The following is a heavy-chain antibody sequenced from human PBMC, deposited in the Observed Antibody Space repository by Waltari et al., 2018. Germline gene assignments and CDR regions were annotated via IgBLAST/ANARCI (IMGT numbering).Heavy chain of an antibody. D-gene: IGHD6-13*01. CDR1: GGSISSGGYY. V-gene: IGHV4-31*03. CDR3: ARVIAAGTLPLKAGIVDY. Sequence: QVQLQESGPGLVKPSPTLSLTCTVSGGSISSGGYYWSWIRQHPGKGLEWIGYIYYSGSTYYNPSLKSRVTISVDTSKNQFSLKLSSVTAADTAVYYCARVIAAGTLPLKAGIVDYWGQGTLVTVSS. J-gene: IGHJ4*02. CDR2: IYYSGST.